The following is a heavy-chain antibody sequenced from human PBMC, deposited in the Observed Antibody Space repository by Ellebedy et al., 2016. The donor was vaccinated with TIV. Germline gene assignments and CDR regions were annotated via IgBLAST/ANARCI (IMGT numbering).Heavy chain of an antibody. Sequence: PGGSLRLSCAASGFTFSVFGMHWVRQTPGKGLEWVALTSFDGRNTWYADSVKGRFTISSDNSESTLYLQMDSLRAEDTAVDYCARANTAMVRRNHMDVWGQGTTVTVSS. CDR2: TSFDGRNT. D-gene: IGHD5-18*01. J-gene: IGHJ6*02. CDR3: ARANTAMVRRNHMDV. CDR1: GFTFSVFG. V-gene: IGHV3-30*04.